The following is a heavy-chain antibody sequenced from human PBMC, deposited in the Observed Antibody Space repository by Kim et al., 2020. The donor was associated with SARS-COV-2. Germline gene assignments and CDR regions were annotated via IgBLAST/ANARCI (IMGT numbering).Heavy chain of an antibody. V-gene: IGHV1-69*13. J-gene: IGHJ3*02. CDR3: ASQSGDSSSWKRGLSAFDI. CDR2: IFPIFGTA. CDR1: GGTFSSYA. Sequence: SVKVSCKASGGTFSSYAISWVRQAPGQGLEWMGGIFPIFGTANYAQKFQGRVTITADESTSTAYMELSSLRSEDTAVYYCASQSGDSSSWKRGLSAFDIWGQGTMVTVSS. D-gene: IGHD6-13*01.